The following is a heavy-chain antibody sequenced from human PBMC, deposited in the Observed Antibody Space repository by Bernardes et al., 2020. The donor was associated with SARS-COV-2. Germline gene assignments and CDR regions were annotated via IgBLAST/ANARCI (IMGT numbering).Heavy chain of an antibody. Sequence: QTLSLTCGISGDSVSSKSVAWNWIRQSPSRGLEWLGRTYYRSKWYNDYSVSVKSRIIINADTSKNQFSLQLNSVTPEDTAVYYCARDKGYFDSWGQGTLVTVSS. J-gene: IGHJ4*02. CDR1: GDSVSSKSVA. V-gene: IGHV6-1*01. CDR2: TYYRSKWYN. CDR3: ARDKGYFDS.